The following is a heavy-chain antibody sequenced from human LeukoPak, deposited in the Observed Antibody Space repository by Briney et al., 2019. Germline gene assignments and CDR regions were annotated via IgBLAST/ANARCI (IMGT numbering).Heavy chain of an antibody. V-gene: IGHV4-59*01. Sequence: PSESLSLTCTVSGGSISSYYWSWIRQPPGKGLEWIGYIYCSGSTNYNPSLKSRVTISVDTSTNQFSLKLSSVTAADTAVYYCARTGFLEWFSAGYYYYYYMDVWGKGTTVTVSS. CDR2: IYCSGST. J-gene: IGHJ6*03. CDR3: ARTGFLEWFSAGYYYYYYMDV. CDR1: GGSISSYY. D-gene: IGHD3-3*01.